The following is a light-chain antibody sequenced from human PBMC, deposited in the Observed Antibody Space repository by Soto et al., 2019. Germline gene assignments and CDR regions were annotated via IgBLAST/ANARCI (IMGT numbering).Light chain of an antibody. Sequence: QSVLTQPPFASGSPGQSVTISCTGTSSDVGYYNYVSWYQQHPGRAPKLMIYEVSERPSGVPARFSASKSGNTAYLTVSGQDAEDDADYYCTSVAGGHFVFGTGTKVTVL. CDR1: SSDVGYYNY. V-gene: IGLV2-8*01. J-gene: IGLJ1*01. CDR3: TSVAGGHFV. CDR2: EVS.